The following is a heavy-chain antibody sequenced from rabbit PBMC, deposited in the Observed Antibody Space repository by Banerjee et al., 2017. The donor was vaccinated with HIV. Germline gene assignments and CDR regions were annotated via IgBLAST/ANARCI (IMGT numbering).Heavy chain of an antibody. CDR3: ARGDTGSRHSPFNL. V-gene: IGHV1S43*01. Sequence: LVRQAPGKGLELIACIYTDSDGTWYASWVNGRFTITRSTSLNTVTLQMTSLTAADTATYFCARGDTGSRHSPFNLWGPGTLVTVS. CDR2: IYTDSDGT. J-gene: IGHJ4*01. D-gene: IGHD1-1*01.